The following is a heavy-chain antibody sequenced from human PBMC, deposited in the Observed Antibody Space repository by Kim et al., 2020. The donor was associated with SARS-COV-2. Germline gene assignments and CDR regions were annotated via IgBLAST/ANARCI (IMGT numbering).Heavy chain of an antibody. CDR3: ARGPGTTPFDY. V-gene: IGHV4-61*02. J-gene: IGHJ4*02. D-gene: IGHD4-17*01. CDR2: IYTSGST. Sequence: SETLSLTCTVSGGSISSGSYYWSWIRQPAGKGLEWIGRIYTSGSTNYNPSLKSRVTISVDTSKNQFSLKLSPVTAADTAVYYCARGPGTTPFDYWGQGTLVTVSS. CDR1: GGSISSGSYY.